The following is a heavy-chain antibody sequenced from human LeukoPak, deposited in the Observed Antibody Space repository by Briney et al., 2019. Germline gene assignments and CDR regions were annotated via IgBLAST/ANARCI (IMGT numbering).Heavy chain of an antibody. J-gene: IGHJ4*02. Sequence: ASVKVSCKASGYAFISYYMHWVRQAPGQGLEWMGIINPSGGSTTYAQKFQGRVTMTRNTSISTAYMELSSLRSEDTAVYYCARTGSSSGEGKDYWGQGTLVTVSS. CDR1: GYAFISYY. CDR2: INPSGGST. CDR3: ARTGSSSGEGKDY. D-gene: IGHD6-6*01. V-gene: IGHV1-46*01.